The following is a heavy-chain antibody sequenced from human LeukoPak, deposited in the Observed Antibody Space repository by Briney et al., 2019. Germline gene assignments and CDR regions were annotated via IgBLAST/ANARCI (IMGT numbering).Heavy chain of an antibody. V-gene: IGHV3-23*01. CDR3: AKRPNYDILTGYFDY. Sequence: GGSLRLSCAASGFTFSSYAMSWVRQAPGKGLEWVSAISGSGGSTYYADSVKGRFTISGDNSKNTLYLQMNSLRAEDTAVYYCAKRPNYDILTGYFDYWGQGTLVTVSS. CDR2: ISGSGGST. D-gene: IGHD3-9*01. J-gene: IGHJ4*02. CDR1: GFTFSSYA.